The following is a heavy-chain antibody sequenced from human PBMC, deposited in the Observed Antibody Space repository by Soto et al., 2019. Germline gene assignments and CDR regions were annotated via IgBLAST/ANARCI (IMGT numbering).Heavy chain of an antibody. CDR1: GGTFSSYA. D-gene: IGHD3-16*01. V-gene: IGHV1-69*12. CDR2: IIPIFGTA. J-gene: IGHJ6*02. Sequence: QVQLVQSGAEVKKPGSSVKVSCKASGGTFSSYAISWVRQAPGQGLEWMGGIIPIFGTADYAQRFQGRVTITADESTSTAYMDLSSLRSEDTAVYYCARHLGGNHYYYGMDVWGQGTTVTVSS. CDR3: ARHLGGNHYYYGMDV.